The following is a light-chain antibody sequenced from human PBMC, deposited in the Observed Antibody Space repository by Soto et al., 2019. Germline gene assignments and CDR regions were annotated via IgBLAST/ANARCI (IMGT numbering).Light chain of an antibody. CDR1: SSNIGNNY. CDR2: DNN. V-gene: IGLV1-51*01. J-gene: IGLJ2*01. CDR3: GTWDSSLSDVV. Sequence: QSVLTQPPSVSAAPGQKVTISCSGSSSNIGNNYVSWYQQFPGAAPKLLIYDNNKRPSGIPDRFSGSNSGTSATLVITELQTGDEADYYCGTWDSSLSDVVFGGGTKLTVL.